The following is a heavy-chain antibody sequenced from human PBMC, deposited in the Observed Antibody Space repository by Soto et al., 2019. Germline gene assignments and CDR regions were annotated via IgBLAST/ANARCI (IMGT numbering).Heavy chain of an antibody. CDR2: ISGSGGST. CDR3: ANSRGGWGKGYYYGMDV. Sequence: PGESLKISCAASGCTFSSYAMSWVRQAPGKGLEWVSAISGSGGSTYYADSVKGRFTISRDNSKNTLYLQMNSLRAEDTAVYYCANSRGGWGKGYYYGMDVRGQGTTVTVSS. J-gene: IGHJ6*02. D-gene: IGHD3-10*01. V-gene: IGHV3-23*01. CDR1: GCTFSSYA.